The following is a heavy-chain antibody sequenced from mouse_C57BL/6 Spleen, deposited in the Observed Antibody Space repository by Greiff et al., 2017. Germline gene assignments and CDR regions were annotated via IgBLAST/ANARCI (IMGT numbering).Heavy chain of an antibody. CDR3: ASVVTTVPYAMDY. Sequence: QQSCKASGYTFTSYWMHWVKQRPGRGLEWIGRIDPNSGGTKYNEKFKSKATLTVDKPSSTAYMQLSSLTSEDSAVYYCASVVTTVPYAMDYWGQGTSVTVSS. D-gene: IGHD1-1*01. J-gene: IGHJ4*01. CDR1: GYTFTSYW. V-gene: IGHV1-72*01. CDR2: IDPNSGGT.